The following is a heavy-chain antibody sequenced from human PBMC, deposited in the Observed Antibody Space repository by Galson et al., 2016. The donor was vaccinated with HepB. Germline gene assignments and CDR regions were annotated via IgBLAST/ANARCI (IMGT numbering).Heavy chain of an antibody. J-gene: IGHJ4*02. Sequence: SETLSLTCTVSGGSVTSTAFYWGWIRQPPGKGLEWIGSVYYSGSTFYNPSLKSRITISIDTSKNQFSLRLSSVTAADTAVYYCASPHKYSSTAFEDWGQGTLVNVSS. V-gene: IGHV4-39*01. D-gene: IGHD6-13*01. CDR3: ASPHKYSSTAFED. CDR1: GGSVTSTAFY. CDR2: VYYSGST.